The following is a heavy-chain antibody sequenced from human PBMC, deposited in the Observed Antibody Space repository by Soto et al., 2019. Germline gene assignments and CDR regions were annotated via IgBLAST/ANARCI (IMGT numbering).Heavy chain of an antibody. CDR2: IGPNRGDT. J-gene: IGHJ4*02. V-gene: IGHV1-2*02. CDR3: GRGRSGELVVFY. CDR1: GYTFTGYY. Sequence: ASVKVSCKASGYTFTGYYIHWVRQSPGQGLEWMGEIGPNRGDTKYAQKFQGRVTMTRDTSISTVYMELSNLSPDDTAVYYCGRGRSGELVVFYWGQGTLVTVSS. D-gene: IGHD1-7*01.